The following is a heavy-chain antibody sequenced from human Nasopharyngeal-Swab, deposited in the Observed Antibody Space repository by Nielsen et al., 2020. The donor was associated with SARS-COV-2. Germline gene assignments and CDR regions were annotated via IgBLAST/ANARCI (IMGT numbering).Heavy chain of an antibody. CDR2: INTNTGNP. J-gene: IGHJ6*02. V-gene: IGHV7-4-1*02. D-gene: IGHD3-3*01. Sequence: ASVKVSCKASGYTFTSYAMNWVRQAPGQGLEWMGGINTNTGNPTYAQGFTGRFVFSLDTSVSTAYLQISSLKAEDTAVYYCARDDSITIFGVVIEFSGMDVWGQGTTVTVSS. CDR1: GYTFTSYA. CDR3: ARDDSITIFGVVIEFSGMDV.